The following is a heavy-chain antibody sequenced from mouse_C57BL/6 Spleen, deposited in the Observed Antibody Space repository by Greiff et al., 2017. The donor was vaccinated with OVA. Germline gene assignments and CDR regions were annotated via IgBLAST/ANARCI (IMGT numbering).Heavy chain of an antibody. D-gene: IGHD1-1*01. CDR1: GYSITSGYS. V-gene: IGHV3-6*01. Sequence: EVQLQESGPGLVKPSQSLSLTCSVTGYSITSGYSWNWIRQFPGNKLEWMGYISYDGSNNYNPALKNRISITRDTSKNQFFLKLNSVTTEDTATYYCAREGGDYGSSPFAYWGQGTLVTVSA. CDR3: AREGGDYGSSPFAY. J-gene: IGHJ3*01. CDR2: ISYDGSN.